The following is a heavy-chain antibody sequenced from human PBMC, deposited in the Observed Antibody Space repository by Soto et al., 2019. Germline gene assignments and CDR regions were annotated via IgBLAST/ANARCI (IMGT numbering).Heavy chain of an antibody. V-gene: IGHV4-34*01. CDR3: ARADDFWSGYVGMDV. CDR2: INHSGST. J-gene: IGHJ6*02. CDR1: GGSFSGYY. Sequence: SETLSLTCAVYGGSFSGYYWSWIRQPPGKGLEWIGEINHSGSTNYNPSLKSRVTIPVDTSKSQFSLKLSSVTAADTAVYYCARADDFWSGYVGMDVWGQGTTVTVSS. D-gene: IGHD3-3*01.